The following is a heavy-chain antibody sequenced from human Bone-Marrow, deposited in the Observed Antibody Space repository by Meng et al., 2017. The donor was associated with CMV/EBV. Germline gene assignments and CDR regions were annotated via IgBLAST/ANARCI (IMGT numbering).Heavy chain of an antibody. CDR2: IYYSGST. J-gene: IGHJ4*02. CDR3: ARARRGDYSGFDY. CDR1: GGSISSYY. V-gene: IGHV4-59*01. D-gene: IGHD4-17*01. Sequence: SETLSLTCTVSGGSISSYYWSWIRQPPGKGLEWIGYIYYSGSTNYHPSLKSRVTISVDTSKNQFSLKLSSVTAADTAVYYCARARRGDYSGFDYWGQGTLVTVSS.